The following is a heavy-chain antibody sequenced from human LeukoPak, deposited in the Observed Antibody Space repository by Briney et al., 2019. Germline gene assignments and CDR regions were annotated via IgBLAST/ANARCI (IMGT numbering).Heavy chain of an antibody. CDR1: GFTFKTYA. CDR2: MSGSGSST. D-gene: IGHD6-19*01. J-gene: IGHJ4*02. Sequence: PGGSLRLACAASGFTFKTYAMNWVRQVPGKGPEWVSSMSGSGSSTDYADSGKGRFTISKDNSKNTLYLQLNGLRAEDTALYYCAKDAQGLVRGGIYLPLWAQGSLVPVPS. V-gene: IGHV3-23*01. CDR3: AKDAQGLVRGGIYLPL.